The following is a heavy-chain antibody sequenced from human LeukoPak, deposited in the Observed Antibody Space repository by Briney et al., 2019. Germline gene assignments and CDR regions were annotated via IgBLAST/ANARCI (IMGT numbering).Heavy chain of an antibody. Sequence: GGSLRLCCVGSGFTFSDHNMNWVRQAPGKGLEWVSHISTSGSVIYYAASVKGRFTISRDNARNSLYLQMNSLRDEDTALYYCARTGGMDVWGQGTTVIVSS. V-gene: IGHV3-48*02. CDR1: GFTFSDHN. J-gene: IGHJ6*02. CDR3: ARTGGMDV. CDR2: ISTSGSVI.